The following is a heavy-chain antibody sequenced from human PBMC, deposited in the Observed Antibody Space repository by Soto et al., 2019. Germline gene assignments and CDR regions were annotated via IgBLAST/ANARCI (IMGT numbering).Heavy chain of an antibody. J-gene: IGHJ4*02. CDR3: ARERAVAGFAY. V-gene: IGHV1-8*01. CDR1: GYTFTSYD. D-gene: IGHD6-19*01. Sequence: QVQLVQSGAEVKKPGASVKVSCKASGYTFTSYDINWVRQATGQGLEWMGWMNPNTGNTGYAQNFQGRVTMTRNASITTAYMELSSLRSEDTAVYYCARERAVAGFAYWGQGTLVTVSS. CDR2: MNPNTGNT.